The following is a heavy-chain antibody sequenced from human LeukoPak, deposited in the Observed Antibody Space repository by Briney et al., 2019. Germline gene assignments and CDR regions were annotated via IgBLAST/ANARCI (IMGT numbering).Heavy chain of an antibody. CDR2: LSYEGSNE. Sequence: GGSLRLSCAASGFSFGSYTMNWVRQAPGKGLEWVAVLSYEGSNEHYADSVKGRINISRDNAKNTLYLQMNSLRAEDTAVYYCARGPMVRTNLFDYWGQGTLVTVSS. CDR1: GFSFGSYT. J-gene: IGHJ4*02. D-gene: IGHD3-10*01. V-gene: IGHV3-30*04. CDR3: ARGPMVRTNLFDY.